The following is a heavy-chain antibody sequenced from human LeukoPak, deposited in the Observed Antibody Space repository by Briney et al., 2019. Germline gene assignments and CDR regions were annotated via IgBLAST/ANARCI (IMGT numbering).Heavy chain of an antibody. Sequence: GGSLRLSCAASGFTFSSYAMSWVRQAPGKGLEWVSAISGSGGSTYYADSVKGRFTISRDNSKNTLYLQMNNLRAEDTAVYYCAKARYFDWLRTSNWFDPWGQGTLVTVSS. J-gene: IGHJ5*02. CDR2: ISGSGGST. D-gene: IGHD3-9*01. CDR1: GFTFSSYA. CDR3: AKARYFDWLRTSNWFDP. V-gene: IGHV3-23*01.